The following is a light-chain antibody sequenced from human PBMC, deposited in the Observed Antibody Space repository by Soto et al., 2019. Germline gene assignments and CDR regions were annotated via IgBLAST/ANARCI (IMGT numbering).Light chain of an antibody. CDR2: GAS. J-gene: IGKJ5*01. V-gene: IGKV1-16*02. CDR3: QQYAAYPLT. CDR1: QGINNL. Sequence: DIQMTQSPSSLSASVGDTVTITCRASQGINNLLAWFQQKPGKAPKSLIFGASSLQSGVPSKFSGRGSGTAFPLTISSLQPDDFAIFYCQQYAAYPLTFGQGTRLDTK.